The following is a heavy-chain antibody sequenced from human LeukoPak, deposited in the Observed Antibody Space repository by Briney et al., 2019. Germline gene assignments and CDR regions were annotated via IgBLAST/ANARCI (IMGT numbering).Heavy chain of an antibody. J-gene: IGHJ5*02. CDR2: IYYTGST. V-gene: IGHV4-30-4*07. CDR1: GGSISRSGYS. CDR3: ARGGDSSGYEGRFDP. D-gene: IGHD3-22*01. Sequence: SETLSLTCAVSGGSISRSGYSWSWIRQPPGKGLDWIAYIYYTGSTYYNPSLKSRVTISLDTSKNQFSLKLTSVTAADTAVYYCARGGDSSGYEGRFDPWGQGALVTVSA.